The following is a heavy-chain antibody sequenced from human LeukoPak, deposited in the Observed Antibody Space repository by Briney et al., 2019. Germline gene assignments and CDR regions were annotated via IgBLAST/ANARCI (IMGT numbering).Heavy chain of an antibody. J-gene: IGHJ4*02. CDR3: ARRAPSHDFDS. V-gene: IGHV3-21*01. Sequence: NTGGSLRLSCAASGFTFSTYSMNWVRQAPGKGLEWVSSISSTSTYMYYADSVRGRFTISRDNAKSSLFLQMNSLRAEDTAVYYRARRAPSHDFDSWGQGTLVTVSS. CDR2: ISSTSTYM. CDR1: GFTFSTYS.